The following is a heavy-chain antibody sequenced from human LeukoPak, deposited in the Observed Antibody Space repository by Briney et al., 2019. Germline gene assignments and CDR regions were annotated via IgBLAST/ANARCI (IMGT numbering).Heavy chain of an antibody. CDR2: IDWDDDK. V-gene: IGHV2-70*04. CDR3: ARIMVGANDAFDI. CDR1: GFSLSTSGMR. D-gene: IGHD1-26*01. Sequence: SGPTLVNPTQTLTLTSTFSGFSLSTSGMRVSWIRQPPGKALEWLARIDWDDDKFYSTSLKTRLTISKDTSKNQVVLTMTNMDPVDTATYYCARIMVGANDAFDIWGQGTMVTVSS. J-gene: IGHJ3*02.